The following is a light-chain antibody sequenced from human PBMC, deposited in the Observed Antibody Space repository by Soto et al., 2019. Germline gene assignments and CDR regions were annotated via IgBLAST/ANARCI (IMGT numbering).Light chain of an antibody. CDR1: QSVSSY. J-gene: IGKJ1*01. CDR3: QQRSNWPPWT. Sequence: EIVLTQSPATLYLSPGERATLSCRASQSVSSYLAWYQQKPGQAPRLLIYDASNRATGIPARFSGSGSGTDFALTISSLEPGDFAVYYCQQRSNWPPWTFGQGTKVEIK. V-gene: IGKV3-11*01. CDR2: DAS.